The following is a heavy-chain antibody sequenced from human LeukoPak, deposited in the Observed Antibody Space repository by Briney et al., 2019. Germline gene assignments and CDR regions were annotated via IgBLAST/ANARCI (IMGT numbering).Heavy chain of an antibody. J-gene: IGHJ4*02. CDR3: ANGGNSGSYFED. V-gene: IGHV4-4*07. D-gene: IGHD1-26*01. CDR1: GASIDTYY. CDR2: MYTRGRT. Sequence: SETLTLTCTVSGASIDTYYWSWVRQPAGKGLEWIGRMYTRGRTHYSPSLESRLTMSVDTSKNQFSLKLTSVTAADTAVYYCANGGNSGSYFEDWGQGTLVTVSS.